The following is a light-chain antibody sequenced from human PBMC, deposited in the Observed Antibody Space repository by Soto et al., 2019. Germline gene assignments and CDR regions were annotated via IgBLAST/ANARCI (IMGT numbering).Light chain of an antibody. V-gene: IGKV1-5*03. CDR3: QEYNSYPRT. J-gene: IGKJ1*01. CDR1: ESISGW. CDR2: KAS. Sequence: DIPMTQSPSTLSASVEDRVTITCRASESISGWLAWYQQKPGKAPKLVIFKASTLESGVPSRFSGSGSGTEFTLSISSLQPDDFATYYCQEYNSYPRTFGQGTKVEIK.